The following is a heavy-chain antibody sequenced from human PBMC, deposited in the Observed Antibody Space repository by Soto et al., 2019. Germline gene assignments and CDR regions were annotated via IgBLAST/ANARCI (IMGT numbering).Heavy chain of an antibody. V-gene: IGHV3-23*01. J-gene: IGHJ6*02. CDR2: ISGSGGST. CDR3: AKVGAAAGTYYYYGMDV. Sequence: GGSLRLSCAASGFTFSSYAMSWVRQAPGKGLEGVSAISGSGGSTYYADSVKGRFTISRDNSKNTLYLQMNSLRAEDTAVYYCAKVGAAAGTYYYYGMDVWGQGTTVTVSS. CDR1: GFTFSSYA. D-gene: IGHD6-13*01.